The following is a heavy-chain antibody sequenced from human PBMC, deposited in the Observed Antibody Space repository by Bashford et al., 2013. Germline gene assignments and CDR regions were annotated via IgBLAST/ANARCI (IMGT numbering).Heavy chain of an antibody. CDR2: ISRSGSTI. J-gene: IGHJ6*02. Sequence: RQAPGKGLEWVSYISRSGSTIYYADSVKGRFTISRDNAKNSLYLQMNSLRAEDTAVYYCAISSKEDDYYGMDVWGQGTTVTVSS. CDR3: AISSKEDDYYGMDV. D-gene: IGHD2-2*01. V-gene: IGHV3-11*01.